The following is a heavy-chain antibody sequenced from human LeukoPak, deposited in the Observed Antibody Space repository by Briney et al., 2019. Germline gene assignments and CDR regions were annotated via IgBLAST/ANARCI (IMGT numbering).Heavy chain of an antibody. J-gene: IGHJ3*02. D-gene: IGHD3-10*01. Sequence: GGSLRLSCAASGFTFSSYEMNWVRQAPGKGLEWVSYISSSGSTIYYADSVKGRFTISRDNAKNSLYLQMNSLRAEDTAVYYCAANYYGSGSYQAIWGQGTMVTVSS. CDR1: GFTFSSYE. V-gene: IGHV3-48*03. CDR3: AANYYGSGSYQAI. CDR2: ISSSGSTI.